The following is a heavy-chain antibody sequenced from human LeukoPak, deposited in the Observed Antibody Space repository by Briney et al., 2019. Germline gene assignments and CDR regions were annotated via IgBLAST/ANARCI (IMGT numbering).Heavy chain of an antibody. V-gene: IGHV3-23*01. CDR1: GFTFSSYA. Sequence: PWGSLRLSCAASGFTFSSYAMSWVRQAPGKGLEWVSGISGSGGNTYYTDSVKGRFTISRDNSKNTLYLQMNSLRAEDTAVYYCAKGPRVVLLAAYYWGQGTLVTVSS. CDR3: AKGPRVVLLAAYY. J-gene: IGHJ4*02. D-gene: IGHD2-15*01. CDR2: ISGSGGNT.